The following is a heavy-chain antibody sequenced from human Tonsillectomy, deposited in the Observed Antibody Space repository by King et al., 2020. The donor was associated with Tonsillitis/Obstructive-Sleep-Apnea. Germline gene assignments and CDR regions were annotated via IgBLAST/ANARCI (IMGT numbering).Heavy chain of an antibody. CDR2: IIPIFGTA. V-gene: IGHV1-69*01. Sequence: VQLVESGAEVKKPGSSVKVSCKASGGTFSSYAISWVRQAPGQGLEWMGGIIPIFGTANYAQKFQGRVTITADESTSTAYMELSSLRSEDTAVYYCASDDRRRYCSSTSCYDYYYYYMDVWGKGTTVTVSS. CDR1: GGTFSSYA. D-gene: IGHD2-2*01. J-gene: IGHJ6*03. CDR3: ASDDRRRYCSSTSCYDYYYYYMDV.